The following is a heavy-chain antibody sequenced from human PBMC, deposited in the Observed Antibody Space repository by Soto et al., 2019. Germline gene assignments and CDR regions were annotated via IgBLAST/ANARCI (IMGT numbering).Heavy chain of an antibody. CDR3: AKDDYYDSSGYSY. Sequence: RGSLRLSCAASGFTFSSYAMSWVRQAPGKGLEWVSAISGSGGSTYYADSVKGRFTISRDNSKNTLYLQMNSLRAEDTAVYYCAKDDYYDSSGYSYWGQGTLVTVSS. CDR1: GFTFSSYA. D-gene: IGHD3-22*01. J-gene: IGHJ4*02. CDR2: ISGSGGST. V-gene: IGHV3-23*01.